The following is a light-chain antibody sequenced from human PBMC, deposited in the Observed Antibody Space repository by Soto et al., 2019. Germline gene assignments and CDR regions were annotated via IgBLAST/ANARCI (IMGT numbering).Light chain of an antibody. V-gene: IGKV3-15*01. J-gene: IGKJ3*01. CDR2: DVS. CDR1: QGVTTN. CDR3: QQYGSSPPEFT. Sequence: EIVMTQSPDILSVSPGERATLSCRAGQGVTTNFAWYQQKSGQSPRLLIYDVSIRATGVPARFSGTGSETDFTLTISGLQSEDSAVYYCQQYGSSPPEFTFGPGTKVDIK.